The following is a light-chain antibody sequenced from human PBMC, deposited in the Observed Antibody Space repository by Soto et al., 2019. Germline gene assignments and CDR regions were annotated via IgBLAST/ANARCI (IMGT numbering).Light chain of an antibody. V-gene: IGLV2-14*03. CDR1: SNDIGGYNY. J-gene: IGLJ2*01. CDR2: DVS. CDR3: SSYTSLSTVV. Sequence: QSALTQPASVSGSPGQLITISCAGTSNDIGGYNYVSWYQQHPGKAPKLMIYDVSNRPSGVSNRFSGSKSGNTASLTISGLQAEDESDYYCSSYTSLSTVVFGGGTKLTVL.